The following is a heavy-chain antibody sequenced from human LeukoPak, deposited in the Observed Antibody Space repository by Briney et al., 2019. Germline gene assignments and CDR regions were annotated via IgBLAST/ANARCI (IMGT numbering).Heavy chain of an antibody. CDR1: GFTFCSYS. Sequence: TGGSLRLSCAASGFTFCSYSMNWVRQAPGKGLEWVSYISSSSSYIYYADSVKGRFTISRDNAKNSLYLQMNSLRAEDTAVYYCARSWKYYYDSGGYFLFDYWGQGTLVTVSS. D-gene: IGHD3-22*01. V-gene: IGHV3-21*01. CDR3: ARSWKYYYDSGGYFLFDY. J-gene: IGHJ4*02. CDR2: ISSSSSYI.